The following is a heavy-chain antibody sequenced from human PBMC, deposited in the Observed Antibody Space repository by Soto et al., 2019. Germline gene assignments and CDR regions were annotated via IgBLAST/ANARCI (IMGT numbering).Heavy chain of an antibody. Sequence: QVQLVQSGDEVKKPGASVKVSCKASGYVSVNYGIAWVRQAPGQGLEWMGWISPYTGNTHSASKVQGRLTMTTDTSESTAYMDLGSLTSDDTAVYYCAMVDNYVTATPQDVWGQGTTVTVSS. CDR3: AMVDNYVTATPQDV. CDR2: ISPYTGNT. V-gene: IGHV1-18*01. D-gene: IGHD3-16*01. J-gene: IGHJ6*02. CDR1: GYVSVNYG.